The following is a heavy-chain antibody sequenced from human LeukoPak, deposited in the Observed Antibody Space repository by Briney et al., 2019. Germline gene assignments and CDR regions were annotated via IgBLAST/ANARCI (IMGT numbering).Heavy chain of an antibody. CDR3: ASSYYDSSGYYLDD. CDR1: GFIFSSYA. D-gene: IGHD3-22*01. Sequence: GGSLRLSCAASGFIFSSYAMHWVRQAPGKGLEWVAVISYDGSNKYYADSVKGRFTISRDNSKNTLYLQMNSLRAEDTAVYYCASSYYDSSGYYLDDWGQGTLVTVSS. J-gene: IGHJ4*02. V-gene: IGHV3-30*01. CDR2: ISYDGSNK.